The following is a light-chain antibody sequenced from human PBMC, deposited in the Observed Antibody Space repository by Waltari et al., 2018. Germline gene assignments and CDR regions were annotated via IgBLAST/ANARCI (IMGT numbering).Light chain of an antibody. CDR1: SSDVGGYNY. Sequence: QSALTQPASVSGSPGQSITISCTGTSSDVGGYNYVSWYHQHPGKAPKLMIYDVSNRPAGVSNRFSGSKSGNTASLTISGLQAEDEADYYCSSYTSSRLRVFGTGTKVTVL. V-gene: IGLV2-14*03. CDR3: SSYTSSRLRV. J-gene: IGLJ1*01. CDR2: DVS.